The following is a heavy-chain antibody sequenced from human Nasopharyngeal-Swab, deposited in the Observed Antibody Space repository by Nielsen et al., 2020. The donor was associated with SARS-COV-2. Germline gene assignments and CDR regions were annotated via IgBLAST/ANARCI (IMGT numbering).Heavy chain of an antibody. CDR1: GFTFSDYY. D-gene: IGHD2-15*01. J-gene: IGHJ4*02. CDR3: ARVAWDIVVVVAAGAPDY. CDR2: ISSSSSYT. V-gene: IGHV3-11*05. Sequence: GGSLRLSCAASGFTFSDYYMSWIRQAPGKGLEWVSYISSSSSYTNYADSVKGRFTISRDNAKNSLYLQMNSLRDEDTAVYYCARVAWDIVVVVAAGAPDYWGQGTLVTVSS.